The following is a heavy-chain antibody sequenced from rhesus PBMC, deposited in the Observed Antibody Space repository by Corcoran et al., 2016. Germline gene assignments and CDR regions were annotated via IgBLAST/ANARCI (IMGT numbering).Heavy chain of an antibody. CDR2: LHGPRTSN. Sequence: QVQLQESGPGVVKPSETLSLTCGVSGGSLSDSYRWCWIRQPPGKGLEWIGYLHGPRTSNHYNPSLKSRVTISKDTSKNQLSLRLTSVTVADTAVYYCARVGWNYDYGLDPWGQGVVVTVSS. J-gene: IGHJ6*01. V-gene: IGHV4S10*01. D-gene: IGHD1-1*01. CDR1: GGSLSDSYR. CDR3: ARVGWNYDYGLDP.